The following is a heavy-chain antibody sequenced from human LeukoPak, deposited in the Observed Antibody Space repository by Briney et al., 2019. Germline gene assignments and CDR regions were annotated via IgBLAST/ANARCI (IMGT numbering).Heavy chain of an antibody. V-gene: IGHV3-7*04. CDR3: ARDSPGYGGYSY. Sequence: GGSLRLSCTASGFTFSRYWMTWVRQAPGKGLEWVANIKKDGSAKYYVDSMKGRFTISRDNAKNSLYLQINSLRAEDTVVYYCARDSPGYGGYSYWGQGTLVTVSS. D-gene: IGHD5-12*01. CDR1: GFTFSRYW. CDR2: IKKDGSAK. J-gene: IGHJ4*02.